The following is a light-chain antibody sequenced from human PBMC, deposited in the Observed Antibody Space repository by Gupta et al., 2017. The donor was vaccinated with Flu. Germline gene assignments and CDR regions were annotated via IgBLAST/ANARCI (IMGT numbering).Light chain of an antibody. V-gene: IGLV1-47*01. CDR1: NSNIGSDY. J-gene: IGLJ1*01. Sequence: RVSISCSGSNSNIGSDYVHWYRQLPGTAPDLLIFKDNQRRSGVPDRFSGSKYGTSASLAISGLRAEDEADYYCVGWDASLSAYVFGTGTKVSVL. CDR2: KDN. CDR3: VGWDASLSAYV.